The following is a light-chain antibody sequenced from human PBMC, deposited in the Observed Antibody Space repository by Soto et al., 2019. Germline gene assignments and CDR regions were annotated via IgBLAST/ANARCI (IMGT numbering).Light chain of an antibody. CDR1: QAISTW. CDR3: QQANSLPRT. V-gene: IGKV1D-12*01. CDR2: AAS. J-gene: IGKJ1*01. Sequence: DIQMTQSPSSVSASVGDRVTITCRASQAISTWLDWYQQKPGKAPKLLIYAASNLQTGVPSRFSGSGSGTDITRTTSSLQPEDFATYYCQQANSLPRTFGQGTKVEIK.